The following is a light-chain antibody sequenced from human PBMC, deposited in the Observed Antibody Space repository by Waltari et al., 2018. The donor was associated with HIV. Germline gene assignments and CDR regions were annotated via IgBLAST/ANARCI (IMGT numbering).Light chain of an antibody. CDR1: QNINNY. CDR3: QQSHTSPPT. J-gene: IGKJ2*01. Sequence: DIQLTQSPSSLSAYVGDRVTITCRANQNINNYLNWYRHRPGKATNLLIFGASTLQSGVPSRFSASGSGIDFILTITNVQHEDFATYFCQQSHTSPPTFGQGTKLEMK. CDR2: GAS. V-gene: IGKV1-39*01.